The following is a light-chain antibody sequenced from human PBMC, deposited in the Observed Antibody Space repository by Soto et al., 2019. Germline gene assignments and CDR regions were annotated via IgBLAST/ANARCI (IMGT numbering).Light chain of an antibody. CDR2: KAS. CDR3: QQYDIFSLT. V-gene: IGKV1-5*03. J-gene: IGKJ4*01. Sequence: DIQMTQSPSTLSASVGDRVTITCRASQSISSWLAWYQQKPGKAPKRLIYKASTLESGIPSRFSGAGSGTEFTLPISSLQPDDFATYYCQQYDIFSLTFGGGTKVEVK. CDR1: QSISSW.